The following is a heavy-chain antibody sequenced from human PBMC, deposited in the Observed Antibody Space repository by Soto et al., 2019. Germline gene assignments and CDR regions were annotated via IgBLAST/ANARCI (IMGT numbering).Heavy chain of an antibody. CDR2: IYYSENT. J-gene: IGHJ4*02. CDR3: ATHPPYGPLDH. V-gene: IGHV4-39*01. Sequence: PSETLSLTCTVSGGSISSSSNRWGWIRQPPGKGLEWIGNIYYSENTYYNPSLKSRVTISVDTSKNQFSLRLTSVTAADTAVYYCATHPPYGPLDHWGQGTLVTV. D-gene: IGHD4-17*01. CDR1: GGSISSSSNR.